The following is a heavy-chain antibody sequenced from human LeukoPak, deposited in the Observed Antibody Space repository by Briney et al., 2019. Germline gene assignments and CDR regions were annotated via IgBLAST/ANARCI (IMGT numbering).Heavy chain of an antibody. CDR1: GYTLTELS. J-gene: IGHJ4*02. Sequence: ASVKVSCKVSGYTLTELSMHWVRQAPGKGLEWMGGFDPEDGETIYAQKFQGRVTMTEDTSTDTAYMELSSPRSEDTAVYYCATGIYDILTGYQPYYFDYWGQGTLVTVSS. CDR3: ATGIYDILTGYQPYYFDY. CDR2: FDPEDGET. D-gene: IGHD3-9*01. V-gene: IGHV1-24*01.